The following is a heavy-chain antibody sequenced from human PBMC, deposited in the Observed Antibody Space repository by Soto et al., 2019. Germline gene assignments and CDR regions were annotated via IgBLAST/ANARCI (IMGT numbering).Heavy chain of an antibody. CDR3: AKDRFSGYDTGY. CDR2: ITGSGDRT. CDR1: GFTFSSYA. J-gene: IGHJ4*02. V-gene: IGHV3-23*01. D-gene: IGHD5-12*01. Sequence: GWSLRLSCTASGFTFSSYAMSWVRQAPGKGLEWVSSITGSGDRTYYADSGKGRFTISRDNSRDTLYLQMYSLRPEDTAVYYCAKDRFSGYDTGYWGQGTLVTVSS.